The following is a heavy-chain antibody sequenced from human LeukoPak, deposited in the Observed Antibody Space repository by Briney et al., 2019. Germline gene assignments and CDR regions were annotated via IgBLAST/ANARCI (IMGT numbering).Heavy chain of an antibody. CDR3: HEKNSGGFYAKEVFDI. CDR1: GGTFSSYA. Sequence: GASVKVSCKASGGTFSSYAISWVRQAPGQGLEWMGGIIPIFGTANYAQKFQGRVTITADESTSTAYMELSSLRSEDTAEYYCHEKNSGGFYAKEVFDIWAKGQWSPSLQ. CDR2: IIPIFGTA. J-gene: IGHJ3*02. D-gene: IGHD1-26*01. V-gene: IGHV1-69*13.